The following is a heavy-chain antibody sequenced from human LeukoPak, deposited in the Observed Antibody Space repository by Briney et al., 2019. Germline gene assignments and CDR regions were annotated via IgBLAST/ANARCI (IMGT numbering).Heavy chain of an antibody. D-gene: IGHD3-22*01. J-gene: IGHJ4*02. Sequence: SETLSLTCTVSGGSISNKYWSWIRQPPGKGLEWIGYIYSSGSTNQNPSLKSRVTISVDTSKNQFSLKLSSVTAADTAVYYCARLLSLGYYYDSSGYIDYWGQGTLVTVSS. CDR3: ARLLSLGYYYDSSGYIDY. V-gene: IGHV4-59*01. CDR1: GGSISNKY. CDR2: IYSSGST.